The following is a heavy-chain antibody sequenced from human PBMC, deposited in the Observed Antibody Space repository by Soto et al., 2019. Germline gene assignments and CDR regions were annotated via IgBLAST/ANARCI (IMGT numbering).Heavy chain of an antibody. CDR2: IRSKANSYAT. CDR3: TRHLAPLGRDY. CDR1: GFTFSGSA. Sequence: PGGSLRLSCAASGFTFSGSAMHWVRQASGKGLEWVGRIRSKANSYATAYAASVKGRFTISRDDSKNTAYLQMNSLKTEDTAVYYCTRHLAPLGRDYWGQGTLVTVSS. J-gene: IGHJ4*02. V-gene: IGHV3-73*01. D-gene: IGHD2-15*01.